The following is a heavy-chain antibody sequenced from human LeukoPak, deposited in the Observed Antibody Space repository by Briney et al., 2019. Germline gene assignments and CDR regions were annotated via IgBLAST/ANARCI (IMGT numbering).Heavy chain of an antibody. V-gene: IGHV3-9*01. Sequence: GRSLRLSCAASGFTFDDYAMHWVRQAPGKGLEWVSGISWNSGSIGYADSVKGRFTISRDSAKNSLYLQMNSLRAEDTALYYCAKDIGRFGELCDYWGQGTLVTVSS. CDR2: ISWNSGSI. CDR1: GFTFDDYA. CDR3: AKDIGRFGELCDY. J-gene: IGHJ4*02. D-gene: IGHD3-10*01.